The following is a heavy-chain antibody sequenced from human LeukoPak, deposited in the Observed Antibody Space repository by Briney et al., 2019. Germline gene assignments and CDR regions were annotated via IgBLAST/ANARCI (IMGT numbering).Heavy chain of an antibody. D-gene: IGHD5-12*01. CDR2: IYPGDSDT. V-gene: IGHV5-51*01. CDR3: ARSGYSGHETDY. CDR1: GYIFISYW. J-gene: IGHJ4*02. Sequence: GESLKISCKGSGYIFISYWIAWVRQMPGKGLEWMGIIYPGDSDTRYSPSFQGQVTISADKSIATAYLQWDSLKASDTAMYYCARSGYSGHETDYWGQGTLVTVSS.